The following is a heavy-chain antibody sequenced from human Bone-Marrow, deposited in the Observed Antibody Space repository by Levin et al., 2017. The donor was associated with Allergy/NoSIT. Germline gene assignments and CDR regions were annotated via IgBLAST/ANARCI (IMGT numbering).Heavy chain of an antibody. V-gene: IGHV3-7*02. CDR2: IKQDGSEK. D-gene: IGHD6-13*01. CDR3: ASRTLTKEKQQLVRGPDAFDI. J-gene: IGHJ3*02. CDR1: GFTFSSYW. Sequence: GESLKISCAASGFTFSSYWMSWVRQAPGKGLEWVANIKQDGSEKYYVDSVKGRFTISRDNAKNSLYLQMNSLRAEDTAVYYCASRTLTKEKQQLVRGPDAFDIWGQGTMVTVSS.